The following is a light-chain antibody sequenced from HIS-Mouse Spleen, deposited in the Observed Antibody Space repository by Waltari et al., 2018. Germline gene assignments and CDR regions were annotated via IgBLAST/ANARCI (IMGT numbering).Light chain of an antibody. J-gene: IGLJ3*02. CDR1: SSSLGSNY. V-gene: IGLV1-47*01. CDR3: AAWDDSLSVWV. CDR2: RNN. Sequence: QSVLTQPPSASGTPGQRATIPCSGSSSSLGSNYVYWYQQLPGTAPKLLIYRNNQRPSGVPDRFSGSKSGTSASLAISGLRSEDEADYYCAAWDDSLSVWVFGGGTKLTVL.